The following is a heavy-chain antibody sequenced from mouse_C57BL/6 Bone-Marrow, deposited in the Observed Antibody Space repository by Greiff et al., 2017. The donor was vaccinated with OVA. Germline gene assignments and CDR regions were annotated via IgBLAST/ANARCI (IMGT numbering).Heavy chain of an antibody. Sequence: EVQLQQSGAELVKPGASVKLSCTASGFNIKDYYMHWVKQRTEQGLEWIGRIDPEDGETKYAAKFQGKATITADTSSNTAYLQLSSLTSEDTAVYYCARGLLWLRRYFDVWGTGTTVTVSS. D-gene: IGHD2-9*01. CDR2: IDPEDGET. CDR1: GFNIKDYY. J-gene: IGHJ1*03. V-gene: IGHV14-2*01. CDR3: ARGLLWLRRYFDV.